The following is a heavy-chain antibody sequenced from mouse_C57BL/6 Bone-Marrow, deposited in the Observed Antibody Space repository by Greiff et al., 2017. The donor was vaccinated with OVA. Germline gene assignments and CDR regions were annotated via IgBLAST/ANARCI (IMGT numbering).Heavy chain of an antibody. D-gene: IGHD1-1*01. V-gene: IGHV5-12*01. CDR2: ISNGGGST. Sequence: EVKVVESGGGLVQPGGSLKLSCAASGFTFSDYYMYWVRQTPEKRLEWVAYISNGGGSTYYPDTVKGRFTISRDNAKNTLYLQMSRLKSEDTAMYYCARQGNYYGRYPTLWDCWGQGTSVTVSS. CDR1: GFTFSDYY. CDR3: ARQGNYYGRYPTLWDC. J-gene: IGHJ4*01.